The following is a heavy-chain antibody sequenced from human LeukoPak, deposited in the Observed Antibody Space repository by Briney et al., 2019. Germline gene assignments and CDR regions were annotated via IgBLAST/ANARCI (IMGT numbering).Heavy chain of an antibody. J-gene: IGHJ3*02. Sequence: SETLSLTCTVSGGSISSYYWSWIRQPPGKGLGWIGYIYYSGSTNYNPSLKSRVTISVDTSKNQFSLKLSSVTAADTAVYYCARHLPTYYYDNSGYYPVAFDIWGQGTMVTVSS. D-gene: IGHD3-22*01. CDR2: IYYSGST. V-gene: IGHV4-59*08. CDR1: GGSISSYY. CDR3: ARHLPTYYYDNSGYYPVAFDI.